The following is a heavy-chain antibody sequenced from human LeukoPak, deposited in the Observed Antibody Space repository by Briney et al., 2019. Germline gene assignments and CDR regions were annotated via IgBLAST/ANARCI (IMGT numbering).Heavy chain of an antibody. Sequence: ASVKVSCKASGYTFSNYGISWVRHAPGQGLEWMGWISGYNGNTNYAQKFQGRVTMTTDTSTTTAYMELRSLRSDDTAVYYCARGRVRFGELFDSFDYWGQGTLVTVSS. CDR2: ISGYNGNT. J-gene: IGHJ4*02. D-gene: IGHD3-10*01. CDR1: GYTFSNYG. V-gene: IGHV1-18*01. CDR3: ARGRVRFGELFDSFDY.